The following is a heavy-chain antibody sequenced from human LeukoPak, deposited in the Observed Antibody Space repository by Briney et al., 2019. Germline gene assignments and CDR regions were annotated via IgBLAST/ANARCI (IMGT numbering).Heavy chain of an antibody. V-gene: IGHV3-21*01. D-gene: IGHD6-13*01. CDR2: ISSSSSYI. CDR1: GFTFSSYS. Sequence: PGGSLRLSYAASGFTFSSYSMNWVRQAPGKGLEWVSSISSSSSYIYYADSVKGRFTISRDNAKNTLYLQMNSLRAEDTAVYYCARGGPAEQQLPNYYYYYMDVWGKGTTVTVSS. CDR3: ARGGPAEQQLPNYYYYYMDV. J-gene: IGHJ6*03.